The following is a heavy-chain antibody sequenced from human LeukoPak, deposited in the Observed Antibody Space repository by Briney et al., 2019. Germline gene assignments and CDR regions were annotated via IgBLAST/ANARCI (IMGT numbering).Heavy chain of an antibody. J-gene: IGHJ4*02. V-gene: IGHV4-61*01. Sequence: SETLSLTCTVSGGSVSSGSYYWSWIRQPPGKGLEWIGYIYYSGSTNYNPSLKSRVTISVDTSKNQFSLKLSSVTAADTAVYYCARGPGPIGTTLLYFDYWGQGTLVTVSS. D-gene: IGHD1-7*01. CDR2: IYYSGST. CDR1: GGSVSSGSYY. CDR3: ARGPGPIGTTLLYFDY.